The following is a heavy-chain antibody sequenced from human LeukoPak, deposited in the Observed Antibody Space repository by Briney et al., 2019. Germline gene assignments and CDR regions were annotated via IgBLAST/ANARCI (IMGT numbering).Heavy chain of an antibody. J-gene: IGHJ5*02. Sequence: GSLRLSCAASGFTVSSNYMSWVRQAPGKGLEWIGSIYHSGSTYYNPSLKSRVTISVDTSKNQFSLKLSSVTAADTAVYYCARGMRAVAGTGLRYNWFDPWGQRTLVTVSS. CDR1: GFTVSSNY. D-gene: IGHD6-19*01. V-gene: IGHV4-38-2*01. CDR3: ARGMRAVAGTGLRYNWFDP. CDR2: IYHSGST.